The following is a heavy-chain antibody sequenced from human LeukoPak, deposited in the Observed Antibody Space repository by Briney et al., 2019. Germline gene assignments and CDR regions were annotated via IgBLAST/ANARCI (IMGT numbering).Heavy chain of an antibody. CDR3: ARDPCGYGRACYWLDP. J-gene: IGHJ5*02. Sequence: GASVKVSCKASGGTFSTYAINWVRQAPGQGLEWMGRISPILGVANYAQKIQGRVTITADKSTTTAYMELSSLRSEDTAVYYCARDPCGYGRACYWLDPWGQGTLVTAST. V-gene: IGHV1-69*04. CDR1: GGTFSTYA. D-gene: IGHD6-13*01. CDR2: ISPILGVA.